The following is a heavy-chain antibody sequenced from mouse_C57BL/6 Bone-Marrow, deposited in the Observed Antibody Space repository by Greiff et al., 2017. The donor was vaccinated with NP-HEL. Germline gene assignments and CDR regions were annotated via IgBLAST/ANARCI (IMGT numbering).Heavy chain of an antibody. CDR3: ASYDYDGVAY. Sequence: VQGVESGPGLVAPSQSLSITCTVSGFSLTSYGVDGVRQSPGKGLEWLGVIWGVGSTNYNSALKSRLSISKDNSKSQVFLKMNSLQTDDTAMYYCASYDYDGVAYWGQGTLVTVSA. CDR2: IWGVGST. D-gene: IGHD2-4*01. J-gene: IGHJ3*01. V-gene: IGHV2-6*01. CDR1: GFSLTSYG.